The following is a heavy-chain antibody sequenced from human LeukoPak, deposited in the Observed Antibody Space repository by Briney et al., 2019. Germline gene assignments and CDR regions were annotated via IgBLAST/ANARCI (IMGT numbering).Heavy chain of an antibody. Sequence: SETLSLTCTVSGGSVGNYYWSWIRQSPGKGLEWIGYIYYTETSYNPSLKSRVTISVDTSKNQFSLKLSSVTAADTAVYYCARAYCSGGSCYILKYYFDYWGQGTLVTVSS. CDR2: IYYTET. V-gene: IGHV4-59*02. J-gene: IGHJ4*02. CDR1: GGSVGNYY. D-gene: IGHD2-15*01. CDR3: ARAYCSGGSCYILKYYFDY.